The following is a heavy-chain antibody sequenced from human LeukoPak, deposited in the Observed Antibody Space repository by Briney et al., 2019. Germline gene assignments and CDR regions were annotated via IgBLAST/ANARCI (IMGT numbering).Heavy chain of an antibody. J-gene: IGHJ4*02. CDR2: IYYSGST. CDR3: ARHRRGIQLWFDY. D-gene: IGHD5-18*01. V-gene: IGHV4-61*08. CDR1: GGSISSGDYY. Sequence: SETLSLTCTVSGGSISSGDYYWSWIRQPPGKGLEWIGYIYYSGSTNYNPSLKSRVTISVDTSKNQFSLKLSSVTAADTAVYYCARHRRGIQLWFDYWGQGTLVTVSS.